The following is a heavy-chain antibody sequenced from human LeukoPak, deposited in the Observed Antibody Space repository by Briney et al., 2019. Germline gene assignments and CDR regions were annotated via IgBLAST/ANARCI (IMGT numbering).Heavy chain of an antibody. V-gene: IGHV4-4*02. CDR1: GGSISSSNW. CDR3: ASSKVKEIVGATTEYYYYMDV. Sequence: SETLSLTCAVSGGSISSSNWWSWVRQPPGKGLEWIREIYHSGSTNYNPSLKSRVTISVDKSKNQFSLKLSSVTAADTAVYYCASSKVKEIVGATTEYYYYMDVWGKGTTVTVSS. D-gene: IGHD1-26*01. CDR2: IYHSGST. J-gene: IGHJ6*03.